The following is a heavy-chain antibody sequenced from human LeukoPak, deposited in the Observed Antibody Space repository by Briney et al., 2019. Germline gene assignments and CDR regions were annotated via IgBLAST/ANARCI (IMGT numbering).Heavy chain of an antibody. CDR1: GFTFSSYA. D-gene: IGHD2-2*01. CDR2: ISGSGGST. Sequence: GGSLRLSCAASGFTFSSYAMSWVRQAPGKGLEWVSAISGSGGSTYYADSVKGRFTISRDNSKNTLYLQMNSLRAEDTAVYYCARDRGDIVVVPAALDYWGQGTLVTVSS. CDR3: ARDRGDIVVVPAALDY. V-gene: IGHV3-23*01. J-gene: IGHJ4*02.